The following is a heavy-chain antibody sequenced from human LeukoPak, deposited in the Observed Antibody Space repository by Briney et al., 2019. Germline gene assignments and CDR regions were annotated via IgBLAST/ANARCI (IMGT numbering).Heavy chain of an antibody. D-gene: IGHD3-10*01. V-gene: IGHV3-48*03. J-gene: IGHJ4*02. Sequence: GKSLRLSCAASGFTFSSYEMNWVRQAPGKGLEWVSYISSNGNTIYYADSVKGRFTISRDNAKNSLYLQMNSLRAENTAVYYCARDRRGGSGSYISDYWGQGTLVTVSS. CDR2: ISSNGNTI. CDR3: ARDRRGGSGSYISDY. CDR1: GFTFSSYE.